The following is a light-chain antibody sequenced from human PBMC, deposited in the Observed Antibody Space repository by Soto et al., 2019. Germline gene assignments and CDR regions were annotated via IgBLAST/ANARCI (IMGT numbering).Light chain of an antibody. V-gene: IGLV2-14*01. Sequence: QSALTQPASVSGSPGQSITISCTGTSSDVGGYNYVSWYQQHPGKAPKLMIYEVNNRPSGVSNRFSGSKPGNTASLTISGLQAEDEADYYCSSYTSTTTLWVIGGGTKLTVL. CDR1: SSDVGGYNY. J-gene: IGLJ3*02. CDR3: SSYTSTTTLWV. CDR2: EVN.